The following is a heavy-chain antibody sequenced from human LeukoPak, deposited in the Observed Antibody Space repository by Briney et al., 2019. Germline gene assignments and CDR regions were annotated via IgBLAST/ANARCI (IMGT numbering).Heavy chain of an antibody. CDR1: GGSISSYY. V-gene: IGHV4-4*07. Sequence: SQTLSLTCTVSGGSISSYYWSWIRQPAGKGLEWIGRIYTSGSTNYNPSLKSRVTISVDTSTKQFSLKLSSVTAADTAVYYCARHGALWASSGDSLWSAFDVWGRGTMVTVSS. CDR2: IYTSGST. D-gene: IGHD3-22*01. J-gene: IGHJ3*01. CDR3: ARHGALWASSGDSLWSAFDV.